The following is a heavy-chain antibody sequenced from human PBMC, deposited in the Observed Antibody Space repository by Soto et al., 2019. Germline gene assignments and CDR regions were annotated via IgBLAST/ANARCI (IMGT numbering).Heavy chain of an antibody. Sequence: EVQLVESGGGLVKSGGSLRLSCAASGFTFNNAWMSWVRQAPGKGLEWVGRSRSNADGGTAVYAAPVKGRFTISRDDSKNTLYLQMNSLKTEDTAVYYCTTDSRHYYDIWTGLDSWGQGTLVTVSS. J-gene: IGHJ4*02. CDR1: GFTFNNAW. CDR2: SRSNADGGTA. V-gene: IGHV3-15*01. CDR3: TTDSRHYYDIWTGLDS. D-gene: IGHD3-9*01.